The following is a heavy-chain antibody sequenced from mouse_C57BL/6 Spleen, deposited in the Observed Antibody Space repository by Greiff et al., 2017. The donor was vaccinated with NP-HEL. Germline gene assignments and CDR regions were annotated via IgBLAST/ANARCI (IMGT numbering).Heavy chain of an antibody. CDR1: GYTFTDYN. J-gene: IGHJ4*01. CDR3: ARSQNYAMDY. Sequence: EVQLQQSGPELVKPGASVKIPCKASGYTFTDYNMDWVKQSHGKSLEWIGDINPNNGGPIYNQKFKGKATLTVDKSSSTAYMELRSLTSEDTAVYYCARSQNYAMDYWGQGTSVTVSS. CDR2: INPNNGGP. V-gene: IGHV1-18*01.